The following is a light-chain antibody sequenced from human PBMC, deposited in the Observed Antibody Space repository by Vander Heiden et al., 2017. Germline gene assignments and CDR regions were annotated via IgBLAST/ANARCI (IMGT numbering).Light chain of an antibody. J-gene: IGLJ2*01. V-gene: IGLV1-40*01. Sequence: QSVLTQPPSVSGAPGQRVTISCTGNSSNIGAGYDVHWYQQLPGTAPKLLIYGNTNRPSGVPDRFSGSKSGTSASLAISGLQVEDEADYYCQSYDSSLCGVFFGGGTHLTVL. CDR2: GNT. CDR1: SSNIGAGYD. CDR3: QSYDSSLCGVF.